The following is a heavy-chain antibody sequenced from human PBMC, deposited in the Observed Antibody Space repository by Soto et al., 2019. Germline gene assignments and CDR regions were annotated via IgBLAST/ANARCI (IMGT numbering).Heavy chain of an antibody. CDR1: GFTFSSSA. Sequence: EVQLLESGGGLVQPGGSLRLSCAASGFTFSSSAMSWVRQAPGKGLEWVSAIIGSGTSTYYADSVKGRFTISRDNSKNTLYLQMNSLRAEDTAVYYCAEAIVGATRPYYFDYWGQGTLVTVSS. V-gene: IGHV3-23*01. CDR2: IIGSGTST. CDR3: AEAIVGATRPYYFDY. D-gene: IGHD1-26*01. J-gene: IGHJ4*02.